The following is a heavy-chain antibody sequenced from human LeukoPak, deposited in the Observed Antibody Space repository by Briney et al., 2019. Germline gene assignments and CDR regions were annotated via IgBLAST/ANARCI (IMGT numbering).Heavy chain of an antibody. CDR1: GGSISSYY. Sequence: KPSETLSLTCTVSGGSISSYYWSWIRQPPGKGLEWIGYIYYSGSTNYNPSLKSRVTISVDTSKNQFSLKLSSVTAADTAVYYCARAPRLQYYDSSGYLFDYWGQGTLVTVSS. V-gene: IGHV4-59*01. CDR3: ARAPRLQYYDSSGYLFDY. J-gene: IGHJ4*02. CDR2: IYYSGST. D-gene: IGHD3-22*01.